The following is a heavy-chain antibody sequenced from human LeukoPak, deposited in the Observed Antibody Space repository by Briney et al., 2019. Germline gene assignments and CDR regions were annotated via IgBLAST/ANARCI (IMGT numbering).Heavy chain of an antibody. D-gene: IGHD6-6*01. CDR2: ISGGSSGI. Sequence: GGSLRLSCVGSGFTFSSYSVNWVRQAPGKGLEWISYISGGSSGIYYADSVKGRFTISRDNDKNSLYLQMNSLRAEDTAVYYCARGLKYHFDYWGQGTLVTVSS. CDR3: ARGLKYHFDY. CDR1: GFTFSSYS. V-gene: IGHV3-48*01. J-gene: IGHJ4*02.